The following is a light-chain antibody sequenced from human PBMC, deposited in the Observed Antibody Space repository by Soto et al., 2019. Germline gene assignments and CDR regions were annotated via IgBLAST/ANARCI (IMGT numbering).Light chain of an antibody. CDR2: DIS. V-gene: IGKV3-15*01. Sequence: EIRVTQSPASVSATQGEGVTLSCRAAQDVTTKFAWYQVKRGKPPRLLIHDISTSATCVPSRFRGSGSETEFTLSIIRLHAEDFAVYFCQQYTNWPFSFGQGTILE. CDR3: QQYTNWPFS. CDR1: QDVTTK. J-gene: IGKJ2*01.